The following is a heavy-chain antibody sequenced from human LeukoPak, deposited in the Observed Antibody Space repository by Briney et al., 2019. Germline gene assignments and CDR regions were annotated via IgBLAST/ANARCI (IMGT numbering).Heavy chain of an antibody. D-gene: IGHD6-13*01. V-gene: IGHV3-53*01. CDR2: IYSGGST. CDR1: GFTVSSNY. J-gene: IGHJ3*02. Sequence: GGSLRLSCAASGFTVSSNYMSWVRQAPGKGLEWVSVIYSGGSTYYADSVKGRFTISRDNSKNTLYLQMNSLRAEDTAVYYCARGWAGIAAAEDIWGQGTMVTVSS. CDR3: ARGWAGIAAAEDI.